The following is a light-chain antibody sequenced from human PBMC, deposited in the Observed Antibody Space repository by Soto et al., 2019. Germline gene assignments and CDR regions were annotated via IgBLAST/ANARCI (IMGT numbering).Light chain of an antibody. Sequence: EIVLTQSPATLSVSPGERATLSCRASQSVSVDLAWYHHKPGQAPRLLIYDASARALDTPARFAGSGSGTDFTLTITSLEPEDFAVYYCQQYDTSPPLTFGGGTKVDIK. CDR1: QSVSVD. V-gene: IGKV3-15*01. J-gene: IGKJ4*01. CDR2: DAS. CDR3: QQYDTSPPLT.